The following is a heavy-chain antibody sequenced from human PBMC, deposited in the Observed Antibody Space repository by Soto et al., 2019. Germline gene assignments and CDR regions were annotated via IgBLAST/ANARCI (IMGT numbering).Heavy chain of an antibody. CDR1: WFTFCSYG. V-gene: IGHV3-23*01. Sequence: GGAPRLSLAAPWFTFCSYGFSLGRPAPGKGLEWVSAVSGSGVNTYYADSVKGRFTISRDNSKNTLFLQMNSLRAEDTAVYYCAPNPRVGAPTGSGYWGQGTLVTVSS. CDR3: APNPRVGAPTGSGY. D-gene: IGHD1-26*01. J-gene: IGHJ4*02. CDR2: VSGSGVNT.